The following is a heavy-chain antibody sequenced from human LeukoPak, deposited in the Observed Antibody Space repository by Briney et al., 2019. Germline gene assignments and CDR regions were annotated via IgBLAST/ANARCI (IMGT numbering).Heavy chain of an antibody. CDR3: ARAEAYYYYMDV. CDR2: IYYSGST. CDR1: GGSISSGGYY. J-gene: IGHJ6*03. Sequence: PSETLSLTCTVSGGSISSGGYYWSWIRQHPGKGLEWIGYIYYSGSTYYNPSLKSRVTISVDTSKNQFSLKLSSVTAADTAVYYCARAEAYYYYMDVWGKGTTVTVSS. V-gene: IGHV4-31*03.